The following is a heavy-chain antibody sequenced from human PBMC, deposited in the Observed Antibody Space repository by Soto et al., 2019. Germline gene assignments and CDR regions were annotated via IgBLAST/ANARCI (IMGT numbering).Heavy chain of an antibody. J-gene: IGHJ6*02. D-gene: IGHD1-26*01. CDR3: AKDLGGSYYYYYGMDV. CDR1: GFTFDDYA. Sequence: SLKISCAASGFTFDDYAMHWVRQAPGKGLEWVSGISWNSGSIGYADSVKGRFTISRDNAKNSLYLQMNSLRAEDTALYYCAKDLGGSYYYYYGMDVWGQGTTVTVSS. V-gene: IGHV3-9*01. CDR2: ISWNSGSI.